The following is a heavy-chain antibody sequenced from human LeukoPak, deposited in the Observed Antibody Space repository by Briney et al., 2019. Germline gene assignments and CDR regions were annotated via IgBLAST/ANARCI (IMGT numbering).Heavy chain of an antibody. CDR3: AKSSPPDWTYYDILTGYYRAIYFDY. J-gene: IGHJ4*02. Sequence: GGSLRLSCAASGFTFSSYAMSWVRQAPGKGLEWVSAISGSGGSTYYADSVKGRFTISRDNSKNTLYLQMNSLRAEDTAVYYCAKSSPPDWTYYDILTGYYRAIYFDYWGQGTLVTVSS. V-gene: IGHV3-23*01. CDR1: GFTFSSYA. CDR2: ISGSGGST. D-gene: IGHD3-9*01.